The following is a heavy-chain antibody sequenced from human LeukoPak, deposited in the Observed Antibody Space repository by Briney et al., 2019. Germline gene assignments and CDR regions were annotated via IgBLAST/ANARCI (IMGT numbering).Heavy chain of an antibody. J-gene: IGHJ4*02. CDR1: GFTFSSYG. CDR2: ISYDGSNK. Sequence: GGSLRLSCAASGFTFSSYGMHWVRQAPGKGLEWVAVISYDGSNKYYADSVKGRFTISRDNSKNTLYLQMNSLRAEDTAVYYCASAIAAAGTGFDYWGQGTLVTVST. V-gene: IGHV3-30*03. CDR3: ASAIAAAGTGFDY. D-gene: IGHD6-13*01.